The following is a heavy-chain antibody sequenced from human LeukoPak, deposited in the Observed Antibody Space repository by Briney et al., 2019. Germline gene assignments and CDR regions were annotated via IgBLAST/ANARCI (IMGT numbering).Heavy chain of an antibody. V-gene: IGHV3-53*01. Sequence: PGGSLRLSCEASGFTVTTKYMNWVRQAPGKGLEWVSILYSGDTTYYADSVKGRFTVSRDSSKNTLYLHINSLRAEDTAAYYCARVGDHYHWYLDLWGRGALVTASS. CDR2: LYSGDTT. CDR3: ARVGDHYHWYLDL. D-gene: IGHD3-10*01. J-gene: IGHJ2*01. CDR1: GFTVTTKY.